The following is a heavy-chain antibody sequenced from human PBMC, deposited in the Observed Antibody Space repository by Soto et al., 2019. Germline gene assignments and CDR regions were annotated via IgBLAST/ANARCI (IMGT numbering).Heavy chain of an antibody. CDR3: AAKGDYGGWFDP. CDR2: ISNGGTT. D-gene: IGHD3-10*01. Sequence: QVQLQESGPGLVKPSETLSVTCSISGASIRAKYWSWLRQSAENGLEFIGRISNGGTTIYNPSLKSRVTISVDTSKTQFSLKLTSVTAADTAVYYCAAKGDYGGWFDPLGQGTLVTVSS. V-gene: IGHV4-4*07. J-gene: IGHJ5*02. CDR1: GASIRAKY.